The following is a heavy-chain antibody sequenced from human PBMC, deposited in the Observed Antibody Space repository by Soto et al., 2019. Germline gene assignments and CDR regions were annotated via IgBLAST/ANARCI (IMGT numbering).Heavy chain of an antibody. CDR3: GRQLVSRYCSGGSCYSNYYYGMDV. J-gene: IGHJ6*02. CDR2: IYYSGST. D-gene: IGHD2-15*01. Sequence: SETLSLTCTVSGGSISSSSYYWGWIRQPPGKGLEWIGSIYYSGSTYYNPSLKSRVTISVDTSKNQFSLKLSSVTAADTAVYYCGRQLVSRYCSGGSCYSNYYYGMDVWGQGTTVTVSS. CDR1: GGSISSSSYY. V-gene: IGHV4-39*01.